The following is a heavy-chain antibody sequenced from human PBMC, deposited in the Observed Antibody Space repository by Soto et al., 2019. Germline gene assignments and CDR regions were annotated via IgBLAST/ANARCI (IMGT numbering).Heavy chain of an antibody. Sequence: GGSLRLSCAASGFTFSSYSMNWVRQAPGKGLEWVSSISSSSYIYYADSVKGRFTISRDNAKNSLYLQMNSLRAEDTAVYYCAREGWWPSAFDIWGQGTMVTVSS. V-gene: IGHV3-21*01. D-gene: IGHD2-8*02. J-gene: IGHJ3*02. CDR3: AREGWWPSAFDI. CDR2: ISSSSYI. CDR1: GFTFSSYS.